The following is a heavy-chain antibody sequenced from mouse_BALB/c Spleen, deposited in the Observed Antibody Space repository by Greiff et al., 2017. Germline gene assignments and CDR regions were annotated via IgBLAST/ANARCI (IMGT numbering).Heavy chain of an antibody. CDR2: ISSGSSTI. CDR3: ARRHDYYAMDY. Sequence: EVKVVESGGGLVQPGGSRKLSCAASGFTFSSFGMHWVRQAPEKGLEWVAYISSGSSTIYYADTVKGRFTISRDNPKNTLFLQMTSLRSEDTAMYYCARRHDYYAMDYWGQGTSGTVSS. V-gene: IGHV5-17*02. J-gene: IGHJ4*01. CDR1: GFTFSSFG.